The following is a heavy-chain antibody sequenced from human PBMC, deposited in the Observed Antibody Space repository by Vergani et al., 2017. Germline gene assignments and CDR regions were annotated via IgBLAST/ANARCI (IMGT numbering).Heavy chain of an antibody. CDR3: TTLDLIALSAMFDY. Sequence: EVQLVESGGDFVQPGRSLGLSCAASGFRFKDAWMASVRRTPGQGLEWVDHIKTKDHDDATDYSAAVTGRFIISRDDSTSTIYLQMNRLKTEDTGVYYCTTLDLIALSAMFDYWGRGTLVSVSS. CDR1: GFRFKDAW. V-gene: IGHV3-15*01. D-gene: IGHD6-19*01. J-gene: IGHJ4*02. CDR2: IKTKDHDDAT.